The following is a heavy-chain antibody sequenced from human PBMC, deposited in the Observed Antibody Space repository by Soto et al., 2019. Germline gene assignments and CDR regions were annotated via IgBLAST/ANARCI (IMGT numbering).Heavy chain of an antibody. D-gene: IGHD2-15*01. CDR3: AKLTGYCSGGSCHYYYGMDV. CDR1: GFTFSSYA. V-gene: IGHV3-23*01. Sequence: EVQLLESGGGLVQPGGSLRLSCAASGFTFSSYAMSWVRQAPGKGLEWVSAISGSGGSTYYADSVEGRFTISRDNSKNTLYLQMNSLRAEDTAVYYCAKLTGYCSGGSCHYYYGMDVWGQGTTVTVSS. CDR2: ISGSGGST. J-gene: IGHJ6*02.